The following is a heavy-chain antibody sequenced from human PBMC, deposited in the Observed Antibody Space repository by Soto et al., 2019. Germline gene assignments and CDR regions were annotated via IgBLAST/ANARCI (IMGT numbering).Heavy chain of an antibody. J-gene: IGHJ5*02. Sequence: PGESLKISCKGSGYSFTSYWIGWVRQMPGKGLEWMGIIYPGDSDTRYSPSFQGQVTISADKSISTAYLQWSSLKASDTAMYYCARRVRGWGDYPWFDTWGQGTLVTVSS. D-gene: IGHD4-17*01. CDR1: GYSFTSYW. CDR3: ARRVRGWGDYPWFDT. V-gene: IGHV5-51*01. CDR2: IYPGDSDT.